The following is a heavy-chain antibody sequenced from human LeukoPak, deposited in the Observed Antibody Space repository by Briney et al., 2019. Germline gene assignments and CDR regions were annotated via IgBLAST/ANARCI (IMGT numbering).Heavy chain of an antibody. CDR2: INPNSGGT. CDR3: ARGDGSYFDY. D-gene: IGHD5-24*01. J-gene: IGHJ4*02. Sequence: ASVEVSCKASGYTFTGYYMHWMRQAPGQGLEWMGWINPNSGGTNSAQNFQGRVTMTRDTSISTAYMELSSLRSDDTAVYYCARGDGSYFDYWGQGTLVTVSS. CDR1: GYTFTGYY. V-gene: IGHV1-2*02.